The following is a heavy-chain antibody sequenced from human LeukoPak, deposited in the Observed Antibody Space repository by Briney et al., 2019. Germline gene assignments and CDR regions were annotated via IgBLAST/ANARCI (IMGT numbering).Heavy chain of an antibody. V-gene: IGHV3-23*01. Sequence: GGSLRLSRAASGFTLSSYSLSGVRQAPGEGVEGVSGISGSGGSTYYADSVKGRFTISRDNSRNTLYLQMNSPRAEDTAVYYCAILPGYSSGWYEVNYWGQGTLVTVSS. CDR2: ISGSGGST. D-gene: IGHD6-13*01. CDR3: AILPGYSSGWYEVNY. J-gene: IGHJ4*02. CDR1: GFTLSSYS.